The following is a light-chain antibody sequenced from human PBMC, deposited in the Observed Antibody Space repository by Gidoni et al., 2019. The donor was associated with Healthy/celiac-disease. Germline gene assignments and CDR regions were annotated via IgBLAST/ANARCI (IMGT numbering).Light chain of an antibody. V-gene: IGKV1-5*03. CDR1: QSISSW. J-gene: IGKJ1*01. CDR2: KAS. Sequence: DIQMTQSPPTLSAFVGDRVTITCRASQSISSWLAWYQQKPGKAPKHLISKASTLESGVPSRFSGSGAGTEFALTISSLQPDDFATYYCKQYSSYSWTFGQXTKVEIK. CDR3: KQYSSYSWT.